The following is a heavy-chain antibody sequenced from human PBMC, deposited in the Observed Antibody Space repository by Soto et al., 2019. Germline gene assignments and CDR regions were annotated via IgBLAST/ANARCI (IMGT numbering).Heavy chain of an antibody. CDR3: ARDPGTGHYFDY. CDR2: INPDNGNT. CDR1: GYTFISRA. Sequence: QVHLVQSGAEVKKPGALVKISCETSGYTFISRALHWVRQAPGQRLEWMGWINPDNGNTKYSQKFHDRITFTRDTSATTGYMELSSLKSEDTAVYFCARDPGTGHYFDYWGQGTLVTVSS. J-gene: IGHJ4*02. D-gene: IGHD2-8*02. V-gene: IGHV1-3*01.